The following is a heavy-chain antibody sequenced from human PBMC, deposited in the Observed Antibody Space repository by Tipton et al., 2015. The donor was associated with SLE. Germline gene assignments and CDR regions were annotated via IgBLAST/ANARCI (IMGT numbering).Heavy chain of an antibody. CDR1: GFTFSSYG. Sequence: SLRLSCAAPGFTFSSYGMHWVRQAPGKGLEWVAVIAYDGSNKYYADSVKGRFTISRDNSKNTLYLQMNSLRAEDTAVYYCAKASNGLIGSIDYWGQGTLVTVSS. CDR2: IAYDGSNK. D-gene: IGHD4-11*01. V-gene: IGHV3-30*18. CDR3: AKASNGLIGSIDY. J-gene: IGHJ4*02.